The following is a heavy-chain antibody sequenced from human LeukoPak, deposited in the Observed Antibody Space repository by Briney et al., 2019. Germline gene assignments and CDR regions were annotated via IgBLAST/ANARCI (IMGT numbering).Heavy chain of an antibody. CDR3: ARRGGYFDT. CDR2: INPYNNNA. CDR1: DYTFTTYV. J-gene: IGHJ4*02. D-gene: IGHD4-23*01. V-gene: IGHV1-18*01. Sequence: ASVRVSCKASDYTFTTYVISWVRQAPGQGLEWMGWINPYNNNANYTQKYQGRVTMTSDTSTDTAYMELRSLTSDDTAVYYCARRGGYFDTWGQGTPVTVSS.